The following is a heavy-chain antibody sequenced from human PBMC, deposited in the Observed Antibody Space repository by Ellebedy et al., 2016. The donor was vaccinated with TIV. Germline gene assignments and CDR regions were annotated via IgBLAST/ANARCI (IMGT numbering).Heavy chain of an antibody. D-gene: IGHD6-19*01. CDR3: ATLYSSTSYVGDY. CDR2: FDPEEGRT. J-gene: IGHJ4*02. Sequence: ASVKVSXKVSIFSHTQISVHWVRQAPGKGLEYMAGFDPEEGRTVYTHKFQGRVTLTEDTSTDTAYMELSSLTSEDTAVYYCATLYSSTSYVGDYWGQGTLVTVSS. CDR1: IFSHTQIS. V-gene: IGHV1-24*01.